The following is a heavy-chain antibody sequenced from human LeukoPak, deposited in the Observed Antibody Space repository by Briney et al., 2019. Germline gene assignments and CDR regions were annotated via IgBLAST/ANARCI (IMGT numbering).Heavy chain of an antibody. CDR2: IRYDGSNK. D-gene: IGHD3-22*01. V-gene: IGHV3-30*02. CDR3: AKGLYYYDSSGVFDY. J-gene: IGHJ4*02. Sequence: GGSLRLSCAASGFTFSSYGMHWVRQAPGKGLEWVAFIRYDGSNKYYADSVKGRFTISRDNSKNTLYLQMNSLRAEDTAVYYCAKGLYYYDSSGVFDYWGQGTLVTVSS. CDR1: GFTFSSYG.